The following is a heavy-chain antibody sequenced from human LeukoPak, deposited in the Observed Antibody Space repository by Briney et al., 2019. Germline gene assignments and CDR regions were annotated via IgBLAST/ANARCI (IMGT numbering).Heavy chain of an antibody. J-gene: IGHJ6*03. Sequence: SVKVSCKASGGTFSSYAISWVRQAPGQGLEWMGGIIPIFGTANYAQKFQGRVTITADESTSTAYMELSSLRSEDTAVYYCARLPQAIAAAGPPHYMDVWGKGTTVTVSS. V-gene: IGHV1-69*01. D-gene: IGHD6-13*01. CDR2: IIPIFGTA. CDR3: ARLPQAIAAAGPPHYMDV. CDR1: GGTFSSYA.